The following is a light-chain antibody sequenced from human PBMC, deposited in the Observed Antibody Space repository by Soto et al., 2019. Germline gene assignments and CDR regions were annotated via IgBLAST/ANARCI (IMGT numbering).Light chain of an antibody. Sequence: DIQITQSPSTLSASVGDRVTITCRPSLSISSWFAWCHQKSGKVPNLLIYKASSLESWVAARFSGSGSGTEFTLTISSLQPDDFATYYCQQYNSYPLTSGGGNKVEIK. V-gene: IGKV1-5*03. CDR2: KAS. J-gene: IGKJ4*01. CDR3: QQYNSYPLT. CDR1: LSISSW.